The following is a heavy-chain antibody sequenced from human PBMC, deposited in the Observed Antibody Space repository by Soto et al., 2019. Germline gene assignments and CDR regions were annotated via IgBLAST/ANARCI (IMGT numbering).Heavy chain of an antibody. J-gene: IGHJ4*02. CDR1: GFTFSIYW. CDR2: IDNAGSSA. Sequence: PGASLRLSFAASGFTFSIYWMHWVRQAPGKGPVWVSRIDNAGSSARYADSVKGRFTISRDNAKNTVYLQMNSLRAEDTAVYYCARDPSGYSYGYADYWGQGT. D-gene: IGHD5-18*01. CDR3: ARDPSGYSYGYADY. V-gene: IGHV3-74*01.